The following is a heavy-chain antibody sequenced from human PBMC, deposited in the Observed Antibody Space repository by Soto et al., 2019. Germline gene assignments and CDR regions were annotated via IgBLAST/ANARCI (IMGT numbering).Heavy chain of an antibody. J-gene: IGHJ4*02. CDR3: ARDKGIAAPLNIDY. Sequence: QVQLVEAGGGVVQPGRSLRLSCAASGFTFSSYGMHWVRQAPGKGLEWVAFIWYDGSNKYYANSVKGRFTISRDNSKNTLYLQMNSLKAEDTAVYYCARDKGIAAPLNIDYWAQGTLVTVSS. CDR1: GFTFSSYG. CDR2: IWYDGSNK. D-gene: IGHD6-13*01. V-gene: IGHV3-33*01.